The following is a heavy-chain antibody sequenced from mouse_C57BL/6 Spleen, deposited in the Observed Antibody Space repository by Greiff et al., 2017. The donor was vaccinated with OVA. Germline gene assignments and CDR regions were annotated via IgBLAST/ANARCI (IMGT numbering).Heavy chain of an antibody. D-gene: IGHD2-4*01. Sequence: QVQLQQSGPELVKPGASVKISCKASGYAFSSSWMNWVKQRPGKGLEWIGRIYPGDGDTNYNGKFKGKATLTADKSSSTAYMQLSSLTSEDSAVDFCARSGYDFLYFDYWGQGTTLTVSS. CDR2: IYPGDGDT. V-gene: IGHV1-82*01. J-gene: IGHJ2*01. CDR1: GYAFSSSW. CDR3: ARSGYDFLYFDY.